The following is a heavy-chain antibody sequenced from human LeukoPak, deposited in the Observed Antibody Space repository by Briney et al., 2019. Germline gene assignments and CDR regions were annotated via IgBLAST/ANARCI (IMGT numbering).Heavy chain of an antibody. D-gene: IGHD6-13*01. CDR2: INPNTGAT. Sequence: EASVKASCKASGYTFTDYHMHWVRQAPRQGLEWMGWINPNTGATNYAQKFQGRVTMTSDTSISTAYMELSRLRSDDTAVYYCARAWAAGAADPWGQGTLVTVSS. CDR3: ARAWAAGAADP. J-gene: IGHJ5*02. CDR1: GYTFTDYH. V-gene: IGHV1-2*02.